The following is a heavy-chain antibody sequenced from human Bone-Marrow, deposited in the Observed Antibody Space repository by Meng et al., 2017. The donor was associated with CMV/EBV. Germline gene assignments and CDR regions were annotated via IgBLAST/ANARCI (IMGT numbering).Heavy chain of an antibody. CDR3: ARGGQHVSTSGWSDI. V-gene: IGHV4-34*01. CDR1: GGSFSGYY. Sequence: GSLRLSCAVYGGSFSGYYWSWIRQPPGKGLEWIGEINHSGSTNYNPSLKSRVTISVDTSKNQFSLKLSSVTAADAALYYCARGGQHVSTSGWSDIWGQGSLVTVSS. CDR2: INHSGST. D-gene: IGHD6-19*01. J-gene: IGHJ4*02.